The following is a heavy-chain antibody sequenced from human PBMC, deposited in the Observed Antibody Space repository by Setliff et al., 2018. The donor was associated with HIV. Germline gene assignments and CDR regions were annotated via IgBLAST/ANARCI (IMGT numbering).Heavy chain of an antibody. CDR1: GFTFSRHA. V-gene: IGHV3-23*01. CDR3: ATDSSGYYLGGFDY. J-gene: IGHJ4*02. Sequence: PGGSLRLSCTASGFTFSRHAMAWVRQAPGKGLEWVSTIPSNSEYTIYADSVEGRFTISRDNNKVYLQMNNLRAEDTAVYYCATDSSGYYLGGFDYWGQGTLVTVSS. CDR2: IPSNSEYT. D-gene: IGHD3-22*01.